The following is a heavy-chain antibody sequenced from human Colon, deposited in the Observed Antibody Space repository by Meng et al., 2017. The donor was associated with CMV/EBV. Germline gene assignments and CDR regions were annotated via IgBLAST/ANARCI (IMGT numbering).Heavy chain of an antibody. CDR2: IDWNGGST. CDR1: FTFDDYG. D-gene: IGHD2-21*01. Sequence: FTFDDYGMSWDRQARGKGLEWVSGIDWNGGSTGYADSVNGRFTISRDNAKTSLYLQMNSLRAEDTALYYCAREAYCGGDCSPYYFDYWGQGTLVTVSS. J-gene: IGHJ4*02. CDR3: AREAYCGGDCSPYYFDY. V-gene: IGHV3-20*03.